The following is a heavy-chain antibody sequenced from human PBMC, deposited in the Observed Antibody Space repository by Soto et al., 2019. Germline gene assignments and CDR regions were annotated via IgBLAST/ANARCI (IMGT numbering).Heavy chain of an antibody. V-gene: IGHV3-11*06. D-gene: IGHD1-1*01. CDR3: VKSGDNYNLLDY. CDR1: GFTPSYNY. Sequence: GGSLRLSCAASGFTPSYNYMSRIRQAPGKGLEWIGYSGNSGSFTRYADSVKGRFSISRDNAKSSLYIQISSLRGDDTATYYCVKSGDNYNLLDYWGQGTPVTVSS. CDR2: SGNSGSFT. J-gene: IGHJ4*02.